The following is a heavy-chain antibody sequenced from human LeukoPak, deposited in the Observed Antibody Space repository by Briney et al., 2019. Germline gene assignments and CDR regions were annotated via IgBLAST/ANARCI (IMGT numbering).Heavy chain of an antibody. CDR1: GGTFSSYA. CDR2: IIPILGIA. Sequence: EASVKVSCKASGGTFSSYAISWVRQAPGQGLEWMGRIIPILGIANYAQKFQGRVTITADKSTSTAYMELSSLRSEDTAVYHCARETSITMIWGQGTLVTVSS. D-gene: IGHD3-22*01. V-gene: IGHV1-69*04. CDR3: ARETSITMI. J-gene: IGHJ4*02.